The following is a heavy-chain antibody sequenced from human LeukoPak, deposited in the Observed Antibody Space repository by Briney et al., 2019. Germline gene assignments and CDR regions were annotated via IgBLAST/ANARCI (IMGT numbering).Heavy chain of an antibody. CDR1: GGSISSTSYY. J-gene: IGHJ4*02. D-gene: IGHD3-10*01. CDR3: ASRMVRGVTPFGH. CDR2: MYYSGST. V-gene: IGHV4-39*01. Sequence: SETLSLTCTVSGGSISSTSYYWGWIRQPPGKGLEWIGNMYYSGSTYYNPSLKGRVTISVDTSKNLFSLKLNSVTAADTAVYYCASRMVRGVTPFGHWGQGTPVTASS.